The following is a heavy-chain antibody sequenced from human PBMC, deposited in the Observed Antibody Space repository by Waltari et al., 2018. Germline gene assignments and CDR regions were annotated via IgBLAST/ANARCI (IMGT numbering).Heavy chain of an antibody. CDR3: AKGQAMTTVTPLDY. CDR2: ISGSGGST. J-gene: IGHJ4*02. CDR1: GFTFSSYA. Sequence: EVQLLESGGGLVQPGGSLRLSCAASGFTFSSYAMSRVRQAPGKGREWVSAISGSGGSTYYADSVKGRFTISRDNSKNTLYLQMNSLRAEDTAVYYCAKGQAMTTVTPLDYWGQGTLVTVSS. V-gene: IGHV3-23*01. D-gene: IGHD4-17*01.